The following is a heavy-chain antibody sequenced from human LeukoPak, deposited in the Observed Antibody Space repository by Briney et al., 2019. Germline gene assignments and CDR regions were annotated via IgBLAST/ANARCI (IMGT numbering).Heavy chain of an antibody. Sequence: PSETLSLTCTVSGYSISSGYYWGWIRQPPGKGLEWIGSIYHSGSTYYNPSLKSRVTISVDTSKNQFSLKLSSVTAADTAVYYCARGGRDYDFWSGYYLAWGQGTLVTVSS. V-gene: IGHV4-38-2*02. CDR2: IYHSGST. J-gene: IGHJ4*02. CDR3: ARGGRDYDFWSGYYLA. CDR1: GYSISSGYY. D-gene: IGHD3-3*01.